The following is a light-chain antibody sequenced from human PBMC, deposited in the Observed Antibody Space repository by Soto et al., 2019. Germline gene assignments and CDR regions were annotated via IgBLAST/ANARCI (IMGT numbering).Light chain of an antibody. CDR3: QQYNRWPPWT. Sequence: ERVMTQSPSTLSVSPGERATLFCRGSQSVSSYVAWYEQKPGQAPRLLIYGPSTRATGIPCRFSCSGSGTEFTLTISSLQSEDFAVYYCQQYNRWPPWTFGQGTKVDIK. CDR1: QSVSSY. J-gene: IGKJ1*01. CDR2: GPS. V-gene: IGKV3-15*01.